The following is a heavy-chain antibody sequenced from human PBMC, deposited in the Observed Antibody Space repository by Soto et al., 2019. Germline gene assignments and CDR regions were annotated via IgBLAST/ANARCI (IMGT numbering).Heavy chain of an antibody. CDR1: GETFSGYY. CDR2: INHSGSS. Sequence: QVQLQQWGARLLKPSETLSLTCAVYGETFSGYYWSWIRQPPGKGLGWFGEINHSGSSNYNPALKSRLTISVDTSKNQFSLRLSSMTAADTAVDYCARRVSTLPLDYWGQGILVTVSS. J-gene: IGHJ4*02. V-gene: IGHV4-34*08. D-gene: IGHD1-1*01. CDR3: ARRVSTLPLDY.